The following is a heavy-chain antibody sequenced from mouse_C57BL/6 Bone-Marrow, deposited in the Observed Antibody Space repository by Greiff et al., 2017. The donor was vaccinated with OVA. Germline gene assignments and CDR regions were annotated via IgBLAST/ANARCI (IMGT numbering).Heavy chain of an antibody. CDR1: GYTFTSYW. D-gene: IGHD1-1*01. Sequence: QVQLQQPGAELVRPGSSVKLSCKASGYTFTSYWMHWVKQRPIQGLEWIGNIHPSDSETHYNQKFKDKATLTVDKSSSTAYMQLSSLTSEDSAVYYCARLGSSSWYFDVWGTGTTVTVSS. CDR3: ARLGSSSWYFDV. CDR2: IHPSDSET. V-gene: IGHV1-52*01. J-gene: IGHJ1*03.